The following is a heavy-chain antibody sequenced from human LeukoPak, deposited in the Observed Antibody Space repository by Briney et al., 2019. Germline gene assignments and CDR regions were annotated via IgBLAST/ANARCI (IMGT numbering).Heavy chain of an antibody. Sequence: GESLKISCNGSGYSFTSYWIGWWRQMPGKGREWMVSVYACDSDTRDSPSFQGQVTISADKSISTAYLQWSSLKASDTAMYYCARHGKTYSSRFYDYYYMHVWGKGPTVSVPS. CDR1: GYSFTSYW. V-gene: IGHV5-51*01. CDR2: VYACDSDT. J-gene: IGHJ6*03. CDR3: ARHGKTYSSRFYDYYYMHV. D-gene: IGHD6-13*01.